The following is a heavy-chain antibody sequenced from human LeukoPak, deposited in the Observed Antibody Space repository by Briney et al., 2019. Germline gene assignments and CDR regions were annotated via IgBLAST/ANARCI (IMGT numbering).Heavy chain of an antibody. CDR2: IKEDGRET. D-gene: IGHD3-22*01. Sequence: GRSLRLSCAASGFTFSSNWMSWVRPAPGKWMEWVANIKEDGRETYYVDSVKCRFTISKDNAKNSLYLQRNSLRAEDTAVYYCARGRIGSGSKYGAFDIWGQGTMVTVSS. CDR3: ARGRIGSGSKYGAFDI. CDR1: GFTFSSNW. J-gene: IGHJ3*02. V-gene: IGHV3-7*01.